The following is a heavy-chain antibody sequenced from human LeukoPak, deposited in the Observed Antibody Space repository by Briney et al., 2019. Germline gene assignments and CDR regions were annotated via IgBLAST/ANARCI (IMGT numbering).Heavy chain of an antibody. CDR2: IKQDGSEK. V-gene: IGHV3-7*01. CDR1: GFTFSSYS. D-gene: IGHD1-26*01. Sequence: QPGGSLRLSCAASGFTFSSYSVNWVRQAPGKGLEWVANIKQDGSEKYYVDSVKGRFTISRDNAKNSLYLQMNSLRAEDTAVYYCARGGGSYYVRDFDYWGQGTLVTVSS. J-gene: IGHJ4*02. CDR3: ARGGGSYYVRDFDY.